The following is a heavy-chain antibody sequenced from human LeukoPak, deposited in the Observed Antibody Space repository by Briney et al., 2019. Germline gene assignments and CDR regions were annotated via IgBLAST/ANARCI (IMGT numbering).Heavy chain of an antibody. CDR2: LSYDGSEK. CDR3: ARALSYSSGWHADY. V-gene: IGHV3-30*04. CDR1: GFIFSTYV. Sequence: SGGSLRLSCAASGFIFSTYVMHWVRQAPGKGLEWVAVLSYDGSEKYYADSVKGRFTISRDNSKSTLYLQLNSLRPEDTAVYYCARALSYSSGWHADYWGQGALVTVSS. J-gene: IGHJ4*02. D-gene: IGHD6-19*01.